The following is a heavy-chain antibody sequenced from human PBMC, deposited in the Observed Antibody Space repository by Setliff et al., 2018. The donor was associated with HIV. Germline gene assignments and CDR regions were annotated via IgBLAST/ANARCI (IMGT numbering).Heavy chain of an antibody. Sequence: GGSLRLSCAASGFTSGFTFTNYWMSWVRQAPGKGLEWVANINQNGREKYYVDSVKGRFTISRDNAKDSLYLQMNSRRGEDTAVYYCAGSRGYFVKADWGQGTLVTVSS. D-gene: IGHD3-22*01. CDR2: INQNGREK. CDR1: GFTSGFTFTNYW. J-gene: IGHJ4*02. V-gene: IGHV3-7*01. CDR3: AGSRGYFVKAD.